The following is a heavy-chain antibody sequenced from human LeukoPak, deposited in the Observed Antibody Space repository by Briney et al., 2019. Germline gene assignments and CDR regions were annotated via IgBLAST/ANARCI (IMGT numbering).Heavy chain of an antibody. D-gene: IGHD3-10*01. Sequence: SVRVSCKASGYTFTDENIIWVRQAPGQGLEWMGGIIPIFGTANYAQKFQGRVTITADESTSTAYMELSSLRSEDTAVYYCARFTSGTMVRGVISDDYWGQGTLVTVSS. J-gene: IGHJ4*02. V-gene: IGHV1-69*13. CDR1: GYTFTDEN. CDR2: IIPIFGTA. CDR3: ARFTSGTMVRGVISDDY.